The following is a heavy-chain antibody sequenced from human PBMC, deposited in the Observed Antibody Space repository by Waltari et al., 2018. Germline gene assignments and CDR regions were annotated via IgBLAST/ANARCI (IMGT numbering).Heavy chain of an antibody. CDR1: GGTFSSYA. Sequence: QVQLVQSGAEVKKPGSSVKVSCKASGGTFSSYAISWVRQAPGQGLEWMGGIIPIFGTANYAQKFQGRVTITADESTSTAYMELSSLRSEDTAVYYCARDRPLGIAAAGTNFDYWGQGTLVTVSS. D-gene: IGHD6-13*01. J-gene: IGHJ4*02. CDR2: IIPIFGTA. V-gene: IGHV1-69*01. CDR3: ARDRPLGIAAAGTNFDY.